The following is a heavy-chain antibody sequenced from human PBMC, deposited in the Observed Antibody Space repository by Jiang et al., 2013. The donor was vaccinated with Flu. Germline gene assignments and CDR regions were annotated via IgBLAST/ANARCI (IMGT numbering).Heavy chain of an antibody. CDR2: IYPRDSDA. Sequence: YRFANYWIAWVRQMPGKGLEWMGIIYPRDSDARYSPSFQGQVTFSVDKSINTAYLQWSSLKASDTAIYYCARRGGSPPGYGMDVWGQGTTVTVSS. CDR1: YRFANYW. V-gene: IGHV5-51*01. D-gene: IGHD1-26*01. J-gene: IGHJ6*02. CDR3: ARRGGSPPGYGMDV.